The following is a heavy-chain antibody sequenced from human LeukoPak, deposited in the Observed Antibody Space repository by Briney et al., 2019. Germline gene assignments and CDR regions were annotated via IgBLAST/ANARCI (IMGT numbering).Heavy chain of an antibody. CDR2: IIPIFGTA. J-gene: IGHJ3*02. CDR3: ARAIDYGVAFDI. CDR1: GGTFGSYA. Sequence: ASVKVSCKASGGTFGSYAISWVRQAPGQGLEWMGGIIPIFGTANYAQKFQGRVTITADESTSTAYMELSSLRSEDTAVYYCARAIDYGVAFDIWGQGTMVTVSS. V-gene: IGHV1-69*13. D-gene: IGHD4-17*01.